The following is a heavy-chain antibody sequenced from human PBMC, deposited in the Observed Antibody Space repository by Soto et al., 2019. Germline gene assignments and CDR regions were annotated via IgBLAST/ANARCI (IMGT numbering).Heavy chain of an antibody. Sequence: QVQLQESGPGLVKPSQTLSLTCTVSGGSISSGGYYWSWIRQHPGKGLEWLGYIYYSGSTYYNPSITRRVTISVDTSKNQFSLKLSSVTAADTGVYYCARDTESSGYYYGDAFDIWGHGQWSPSLQ. CDR3: ARDTESSGYYYGDAFDI. CDR1: GGSISSGGYY. D-gene: IGHD3-22*01. J-gene: IGHJ3*02. CDR2: IYYSGST. V-gene: IGHV4-31*03.